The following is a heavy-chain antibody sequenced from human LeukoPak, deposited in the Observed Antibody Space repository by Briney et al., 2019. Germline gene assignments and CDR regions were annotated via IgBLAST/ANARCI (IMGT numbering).Heavy chain of an antibody. CDR2: ISGSGRST. J-gene: IGHJ6*03. Sequence: GGSLRLSCAASGFTFSSYAMSWVRQAPGKGLEWVSTISGSGRSTDYADSVKGRFTISRDNSKSTLYVQMNSLRAEDTAVYYCAKLGGNYSPYYSYMDVWGKGTTVTVSS. CDR3: AKLGGNYSPYYSYMDV. V-gene: IGHV3-23*01. D-gene: IGHD1-26*01. CDR1: GFTFSSYA.